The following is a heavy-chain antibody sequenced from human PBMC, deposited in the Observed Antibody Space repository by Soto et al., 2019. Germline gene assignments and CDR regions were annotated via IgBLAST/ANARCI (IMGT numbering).Heavy chain of an antibody. D-gene: IGHD4-17*01. J-gene: IGHJ4*02. Sequence: EVQLVESGGGLVQPGGSLRLSCAASGFTFSSYSMNWVRQAPGKGLEWVSYISSSSSTIYYADSVKGRFTISRDNAKNSLYLQMNSLRDEDTAVYYCARDGFEDYGDYVGDYWGQGILVTVSS. CDR1: GFTFSSYS. V-gene: IGHV3-48*02. CDR2: ISSSSSTI. CDR3: ARDGFEDYGDYVGDY.